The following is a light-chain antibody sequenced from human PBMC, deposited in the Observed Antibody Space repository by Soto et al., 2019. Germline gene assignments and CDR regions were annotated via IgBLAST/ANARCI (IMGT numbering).Light chain of an antibody. V-gene: IGKV1-5*01. Sequence: DIQLTQSPSTLSASVGDRVTITRRASQRIDRYLAWYQQKPGKAPKLLVYDASTLEGGVPSRFSGSGSATEFILIISSLQPDDFATYYCQQYKDDAWTFGQGTKVDNK. CDR1: QRIDRY. CDR3: QQYKDDAWT. CDR2: DAS. J-gene: IGKJ1*01.